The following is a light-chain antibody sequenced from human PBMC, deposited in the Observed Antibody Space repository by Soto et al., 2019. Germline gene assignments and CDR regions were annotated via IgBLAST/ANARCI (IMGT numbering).Light chain of an antibody. CDR2: DST. J-gene: IGKJ5*01. Sequence: DLTQSPATLSLSPGERATLSCRASQSIHTSLAWYQQKPGQPPRLVVYDSTLRANGVPDRFGGSRSGTEFTLTINNLEPADFAAYYCQQRNVLPPIPLGQATRLESK. V-gene: IGKV3-11*01. CDR3: QQRNVLPPIP. CDR1: QSIHTS.